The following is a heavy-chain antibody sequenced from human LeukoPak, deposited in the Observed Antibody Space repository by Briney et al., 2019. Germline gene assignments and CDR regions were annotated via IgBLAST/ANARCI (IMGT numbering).Heavy chain of an antibody. CDR3: ARDGRSDYYYDSSGNFDY. Sequence: SETLSLTCTVSGGSISSNSYYWGWIRQPPGKGLEWIGSIHYSGITYYNPSLKSRVTISVDTSKNQFSLKLSSVTAADTAVYYCARDGRSDYYYDSSGNFDYWGQGTLVTVSS. CDR2: IHYSGIT. CDR1: GGSISSNSYY. D-gene: IGHD3-22*01. V-gene: IGHV4-39*07. J-gene: IGHJ4*02.